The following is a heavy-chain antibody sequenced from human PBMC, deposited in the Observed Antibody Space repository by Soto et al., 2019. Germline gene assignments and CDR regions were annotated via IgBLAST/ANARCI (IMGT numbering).Heavy chain of an antibody. D-gene: IGHD1-26*01. CDR2: IFFDGGDP. CDR1: GFTLSPYN. V-gene: IGHV3-30-3*01. CDR3: DREGGGTNQHAFDI. J-gene: IGHJ3*02. Sequence: QVQLVESGGGVVQPGRSLRLSCEASGFTLSPYNMHLVRQAPGKGLEWVTLIFFDGGDPYYADPVKGRFTISRDNSKNTVFLRMDSLRAEDTAVYYCDREGGGTNQHAFDIWGQGTVVTVSS.